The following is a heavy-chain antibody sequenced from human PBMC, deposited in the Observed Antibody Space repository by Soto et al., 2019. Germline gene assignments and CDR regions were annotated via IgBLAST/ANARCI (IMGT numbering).Heavy chain of an antibody. CDR1: GGSISDDTYY. D-gene: IGHD6-6*01. CDR2: IYYSGST. J-gene: IGHJ4*02. Sequence: SETLSLTCTVSGGSISDDTYYWGWIRQPPGKGLEWIGSIYYSGSTYYNPSLKSRVTISVDTSKNQFSLKLSSVTAADTAVYYCARSSIEPRVFMYPFDSWGQGTLVTVSS. CDR3: ARSSIEPRVFMYPFDS. V-gene: IGHV4-39*01.